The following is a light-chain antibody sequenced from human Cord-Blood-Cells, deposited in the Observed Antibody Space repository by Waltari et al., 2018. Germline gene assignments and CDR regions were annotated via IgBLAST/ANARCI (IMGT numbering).Light chain of an antibody. CDR3: CSYAGSSTYV. J-gene: IGLJ1*01. Sequence: QSALTQPASVSGSPGQSITISCTGTSSDVGSYNLVSWYQQHPGKAPKLMIYEVSKRPSGVSNRFSGSRSGNTASLTISGRQAEDEADYYCCSYAGSSTYVFGTGTNVTVL. CDR2: EVS. CDR1: SSDVGSYNL. V-gene: IGLV2-23*02.